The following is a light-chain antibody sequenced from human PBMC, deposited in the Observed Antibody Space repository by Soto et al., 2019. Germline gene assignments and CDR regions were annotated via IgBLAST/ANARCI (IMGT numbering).Light chain of an antibody. CDR1: YSNIGIND. J-gene: IGLJ2*01. CDR2: DTT. V-gene: IGLV1-44*01. Sequence: QSVLTQPPSASGTPGQSVILSCSGTYSNIGINDVHWYRQLSGSAPQILIYDTTERATGVPDRFSGSKSGTSASLAISGLQAEDEADYHCAAWDDSLNGPIFGGGTKVTVL. CDR3: AAWDDSLNGPI.